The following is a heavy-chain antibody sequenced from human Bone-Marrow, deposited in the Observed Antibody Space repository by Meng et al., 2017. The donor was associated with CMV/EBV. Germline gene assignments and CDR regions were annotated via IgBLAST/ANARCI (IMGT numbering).Heavy chain of an antibody. V-gene: IGHV1-18*01. J-gene: IGHJ6*02. Sequence: ASVKVSCKASGYTFTSYGISWVRQAPGQGLEWMGWISAYNGNTNYAQKFQGRVTMTRNTSISTAYMELSSLRSEDTAVYYCARGRADQPQDTAMVLHYYYYGMDVWGQGTTVTVSS. CDR3: ARGRADQPQDTAMVLHYYYYGMDV. CDR2: ISAYNGNT. D-gene: IGHD5-18*01. CDR1: GYTFTSYG.